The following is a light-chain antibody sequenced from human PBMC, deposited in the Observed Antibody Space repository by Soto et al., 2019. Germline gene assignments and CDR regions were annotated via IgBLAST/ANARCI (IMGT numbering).Light chain of an antibody. V-gene: IGLV1-51*01. J-gene: IGLJ1*01. Sequence: QSFLTQPPSVSSAPGQKVTISCSGSSSNIGGNSVSWYQQLPGTAPKLLIYDDNKRPSGIPDRFSGSKSGTSATLGITGFQTGDEADYYCGSWDSSLSAYVFGTGTKV. CDR2: DDN. CDR1: SSNIGGNS. CDR3: GSWDSSLSAYV.